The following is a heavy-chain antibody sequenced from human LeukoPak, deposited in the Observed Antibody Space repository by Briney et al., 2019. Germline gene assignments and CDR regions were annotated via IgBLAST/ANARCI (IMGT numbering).Heavy chain of an antibody. CDR1: GGTFSSYA. Sequence: SVKVSCKASGGTFSSYAISWVRQAPGQGLEWMGGIIPIFGTANYAQKFQGRVTITTDESTSTAYMELSSLRSEDTAVYYCARDAMATRFCYFDYWGQGTLVTVSS. V-gene: IGHV1-69*05. D-gene: IGHD5-24*01. CDR2: IIPIFGTA. CDR3: ARDAMATRFCYFDY. J-gene: IGHJ4*02.